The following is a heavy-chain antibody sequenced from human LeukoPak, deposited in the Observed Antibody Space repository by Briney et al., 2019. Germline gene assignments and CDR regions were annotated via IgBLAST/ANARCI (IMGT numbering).Heavy chain of an antibody. CDR3: ARELFGSGSYFPPFQH. CDR1: GFTFSDYH. D-gene: IGHD1-26*01. J-gene: IGHJ1*01. CDR2: ISSSGSTI. V-gene: IGHV3-11*01. Sequence: GGSLRLSCAASGFTFSDYHMSWIRQAPGKGLEWVSYISSSGSTIYYADSVKGRFTISRDNAKNSLYLQVNSLRAEDTAVYYCARELFGSGSYFPPFQHWGQGTLVTVSS.